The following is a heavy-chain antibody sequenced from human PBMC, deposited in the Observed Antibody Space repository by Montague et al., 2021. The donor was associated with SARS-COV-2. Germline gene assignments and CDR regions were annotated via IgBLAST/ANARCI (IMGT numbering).Heavy chain of an antibody. V-gene: IGHV4-31*03. CDR2: IFYRGGT. Sequence: TLSLTCTVSGGSISSGGYYWSWVRQPPGKGLDWIGYIFYRGGTXYNPSLKSRVSMSIDTSKIQFSLNLTSVTAADTAVYYCARANYYVMTSEAYAMDVWGQGTTVTVSS. CDR3: ARANYYVMTSEAYAMDV. D-gene: IGHD3-16*01. CDR1: GGSISSGGYY. J-gene: IGHJ6*02.